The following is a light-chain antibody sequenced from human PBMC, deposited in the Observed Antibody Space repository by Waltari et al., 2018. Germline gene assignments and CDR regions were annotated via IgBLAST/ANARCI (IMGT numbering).Light chain of an antibody. CDR3: CTYAGSSTYA. Sequence: QSALTQPASVSGSPGQSTTISCTGTSNDVGSYSLVSLYQHHPGKAPKLMIYALTKRPSGVYDRFSGSKSGNTAFLTISGLQAEDEADYHCCTYAGSSTYAFGTGTTVSVL. CDR2: ALT. CDR1: SNDVGSYSL. V-gene: IGLV2-23*02. J-gene: IGLJ1*01.